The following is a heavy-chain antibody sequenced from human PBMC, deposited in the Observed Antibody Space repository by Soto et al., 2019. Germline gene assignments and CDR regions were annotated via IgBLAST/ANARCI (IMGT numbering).Heavy chain of an antibody. D-gene: IGHD5-18*01. J-gene: IGHJ5*02. CDR3: ARDSGYNYGSFRWFDP. Sequence: SETLSLTCTVSGGSISNYYSSWIRQPPGKGLEWIGDIYYSGSTNYTPSLKSRVTISVDTSKNQFSLKLSSVTAADTAVYYCARDSGYNYGSFRWFDPWGQGTLVTVS. CDR2: IYYSGST. V-gene: IGHV4-59*01. CDR1: GGSISNYY.